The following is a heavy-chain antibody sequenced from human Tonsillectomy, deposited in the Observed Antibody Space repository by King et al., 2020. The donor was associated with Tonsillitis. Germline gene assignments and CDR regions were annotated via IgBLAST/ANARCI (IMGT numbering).Heavy chain of an antibody. V-gene: IGHV1-18*04. Sequence: FQLVQSGAEVKKPGASVKVSCKASGYTFTSYGISWVRQAPGQGLEWMGWISAYNGNTNYAQKLQGRVTMTTDTSTSTAYMELRSLRYDDTAVYYCAGVDYGDYRNWFDPWGEGALVTVSS. CDR2: ISAYNGNT. CDR3: AGVDYGDYRNWFDP. CDR1: GYTFTSYG. J-gene: IGHJ5*02. D-gene: IGHD4-17*01.